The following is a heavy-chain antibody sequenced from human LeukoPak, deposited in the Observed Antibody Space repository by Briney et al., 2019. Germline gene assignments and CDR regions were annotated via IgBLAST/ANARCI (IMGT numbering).Heavy chain of an antibody. CDR3: PRTLHADTGGWGAFDI. CDR1: GYTFTGYY. V-gene: IGHV1-2*02. Sequence: ASVKVSCKASGYTFTGYYMYWMRQAPGQGLEWVGWINPNTGGTTYAQNFQGRVTMTRDTSISTAYMELSSLISDDTAVYFCPRTLHADTGGWGAFDIWGQGTMVTVSS. D-gene: IGHD2-8*02. CDR2: INPNTGGT. J-gene: IGHJ3*02.